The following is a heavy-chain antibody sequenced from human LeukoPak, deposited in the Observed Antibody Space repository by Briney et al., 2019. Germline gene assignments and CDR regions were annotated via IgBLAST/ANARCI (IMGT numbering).Heavy chain of an antibody. CDR3: ARDSREYSSSSSTYYFDY. D-gene: IGHD6-6*01. V-gene: IGHV3-64*01. Sequence: SGGSLRLSCAASGSTFDDYAMHWVRQAPGKGLEYVSAISSNGSSTYYANSVKGRFTISRDNSKNTLYLQMGSLRAEDMAVYYCARDSREYSSSSSTYYFDYWGQGTLVTVSS. J-gene: IGHJ4*02. CDR2: ISSNGSST. CDR1: GSTFDDYA.